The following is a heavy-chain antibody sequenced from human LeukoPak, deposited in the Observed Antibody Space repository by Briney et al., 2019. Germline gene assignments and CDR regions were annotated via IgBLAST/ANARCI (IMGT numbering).Heavy chain of an antibody. V-gene: IGHV3-7*01. D-gene: IGHD3-10*01. Sequence: GGSLRFSCAASGFTFSSYWMSWVRKAPGKGLKWVANIKQDGSEKYYVDSVKGRFTISRDNAKNSLYLQMNSLRAEDTAVYYCARDPYGSGSYYNGYWGQGTLVIVSS. CDR3: ARDPYGSGSYYNGY. CDR1: GFTFSSYW. CDR2: IKQDGSEK. J-gene: IGHJ4*02.